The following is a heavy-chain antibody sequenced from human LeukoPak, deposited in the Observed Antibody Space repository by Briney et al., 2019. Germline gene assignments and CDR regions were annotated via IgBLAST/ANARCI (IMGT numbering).Heavy chain of an antibody. J-gene: IGHJ4*02. D-gene: IGHD4-17*01. CDR2: ITSSSITI. CDR3: ARDSPYGDYPFDY. CDR1: GFTFSSYS. Sequence: GGSLRLSCAASGFTFSSYSMNWVRQAPGKGLEWVSYITSSSITIYYADSVKGRFTISRDNAKNPLYLQMNSLRDEDTAVYYCARDSPYGDYPFDYWGQGTLVTVSS. V-gene: IGHV3-48*02.